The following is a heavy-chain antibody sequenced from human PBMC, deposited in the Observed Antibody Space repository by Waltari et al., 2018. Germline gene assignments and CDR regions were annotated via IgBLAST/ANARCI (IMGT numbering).Heavy chain of an antibody. CDR1: GFTFSDSY. CDR3: ARSVRSPGD. D-gene: IGHD3-10*02. V-gene: IGHV3-11*01. Sequence: QVQLVASGGGLVKPGGSLSLSCAASGFTFSDSYMSWIRQAPGKGLEWLSYISDRGSSPYYADSVKGRFTLSRDNAKNSVYLQMNSLRVEDTAVYYCARSVRSPGDWGQGTLVTVSS. J-gene: IGHJ4*02. CDR2: ISDRGSSP.